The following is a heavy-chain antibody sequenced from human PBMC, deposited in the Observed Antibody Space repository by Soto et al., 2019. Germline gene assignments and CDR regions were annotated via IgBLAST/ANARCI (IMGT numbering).Heavy chain of an antibody. J-gene: IGHJ5*02. CDR3: ARDRGS. Sequence: QVQLQESGPGLVKPSQTLSLTCTVSGGSISSGGYYWSWIRPHPGKGLEWIGFIYYSGSTNYNPALKSRFTISVDTSNIQFSLKLSSVTAAETAVYYCARDRGSWGQGTLVTVSS. CDR1: GGSISSGGYY. CDR2: IYYSGST. V-gene: IGHV4-31*03. D-gene: IGHD3-16*01.